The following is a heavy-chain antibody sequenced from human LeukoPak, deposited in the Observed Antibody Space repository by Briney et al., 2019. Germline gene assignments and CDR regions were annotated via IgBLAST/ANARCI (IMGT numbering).Heavy chain of an antibody. CDR3: ARDPGVTNWFDP. V-gene: IGHV1-2*02. CDR2: ISPNSGGK. Sequence: ASVKVSCKASGYTFNVYYLHWVRQAPGQGREWMGLISPNSGGKNYAQKFQGRVTMTRDTSISTAYMELSSLRSDDTAVYYCARDPGVTNWFDPWGQGTLVTVSS. CDR1: GYTFNVYY. D-gene: IGHD2-21*02. J-gene: IGHJ5*02.